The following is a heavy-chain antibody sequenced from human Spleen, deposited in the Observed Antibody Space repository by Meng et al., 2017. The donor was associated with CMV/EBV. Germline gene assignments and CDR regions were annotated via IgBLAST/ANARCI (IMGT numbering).Heavy chain of an antibody. D-gene: IGHD5-24*01. J-gene: IGHJ4*02. CDR1: GFTFSDHY. V-gene: IGHV3-11*04. CDR2: ISSSGSTI. Sequence: GGSLRLSCAASGFTFSDHYMSWIRQPPGKGLEWVSYISSSGSTIDYADSVKGRFTISRDNGKNSLYLQMNSLRAEDTAVYYCARDWGKDGYGNYWGQGTLVTVSS. CDR3: ARDWGKDGYGNY.